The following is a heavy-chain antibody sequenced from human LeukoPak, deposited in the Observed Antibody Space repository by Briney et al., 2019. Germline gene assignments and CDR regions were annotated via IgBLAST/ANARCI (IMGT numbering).Heavy chain of an antibody. D-gene: IGHD2-21*01. Sequence: GGSLRLSCAASGFTLSSYAMTWVRQAPGRGLEWVSSVDGGGGGTYYADSVKGRFTISRDNSKDTLYLQMNSLRAEDTAVYYCAREEEFPFDYWGQGALVTVSS. V-gene: IGHV3-23*01. CDR3: AREEEFPFDY. CDR2: VDGGGGGT. J-gene: IGHJ4*02. CDR1: GFTLSSYA.